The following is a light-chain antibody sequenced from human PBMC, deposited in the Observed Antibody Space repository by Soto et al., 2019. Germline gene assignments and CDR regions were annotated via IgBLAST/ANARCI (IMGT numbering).Light chain of an antibody. CDR1: QSISSY. Sequence: QVPQSPSSVSASVGDRVTITCRASQSISSYLNWYQQKPGKAPKLLIYAASSLQSGVPSRFSGSGSGTDFTLTISSLQPEDFATYYCQQSYSTPRTFGQGTKADIK. J-gene: IGKJ1*01. CDR2: AAS. CDR3: QQSYSTPRT. V-gene: IGKV1-39*01.